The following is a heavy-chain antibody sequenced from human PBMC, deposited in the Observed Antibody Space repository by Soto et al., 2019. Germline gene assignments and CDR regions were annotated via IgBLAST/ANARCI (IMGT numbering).Heavy chain of an antibody. CDR2: ISYDGSNK. V-gene: IGHV3-30-3*01. J-gene: IGHJ4*02. Sequence: PGGSLRLSCAASGFTFSSYAMHWVRQAPGKGLEWVAVISYDGSNKYYADSVKGRFTISRDNSKNTLYLQMNSLRAEDTAVYYCERAQEYNMIVVVITTVFDYWGQGTLVTVSS. D-gene: IGHD3-22*01. CDR1: GFTFSSYA. CDR3: ERAQEYNMIVVVITTVFDY.